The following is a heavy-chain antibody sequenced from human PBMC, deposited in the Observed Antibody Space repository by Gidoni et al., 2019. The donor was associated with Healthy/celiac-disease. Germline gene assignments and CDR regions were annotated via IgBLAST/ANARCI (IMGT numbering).Heavy chain of an antibody. D-gene: IGHD3-10*01. J-gene: IGHJ4*02. Sequence: QVQLVESGGGVVQPGSSLRLSCAASGFTFSSYGMHWVRQDPGQGLEWVAVKWYDGSKKYYADSVKGRFTISRDNSKNTLYLQMNSLRAEDTAVYYCARDGADGSGSYLGYFDYWGQGTLVTVSS. V-gene: IGHV3-33*01. CDR1: GFTFSSYG. CDR2: KWYDGSKK. CDR3: ARDGADGSGSYLGYFDY.